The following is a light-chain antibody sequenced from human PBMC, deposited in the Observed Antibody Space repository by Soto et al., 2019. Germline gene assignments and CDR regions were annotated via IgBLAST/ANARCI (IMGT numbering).Light chain of an antibody. Sequence: DIQMTQSPSSLSASVGDRVTITCRASQSISSYLNWFQQKPGEAPKLLIYATSSLQSGVPSRFSGGGSGTDFTLTISSLQPEDFATYYCQQSHSTPLTFGGGTKVEIK. V-gene: IGKV1-39*01. CDR2: ATS. CDR1: QSISSY. J-gene: IGKJ4*01. CDR3: QQSHSTPLT.